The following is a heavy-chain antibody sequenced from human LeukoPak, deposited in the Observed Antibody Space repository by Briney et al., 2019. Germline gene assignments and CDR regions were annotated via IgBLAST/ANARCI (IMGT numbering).Heavy chain of an antibody. CDR1: GYTFTGYY. J-gene: IGHJ4*02. V-gene: IGHV1-2*06. Sequence: ASVKVSCKASGYTFTGYYMHWVRQAPGQGLEWMGRINPNSGGTNYAQKFQGRVTMTRDTSISTAYMELSRLRSDVTAVYYCARDLRPRDILTGYYFFDYWGQGTLVTVSS. CDR3: ARDLRPRDILTGYYFFDY. D-gene: IGHD3-9*01. CDR2: INPNSGGT.